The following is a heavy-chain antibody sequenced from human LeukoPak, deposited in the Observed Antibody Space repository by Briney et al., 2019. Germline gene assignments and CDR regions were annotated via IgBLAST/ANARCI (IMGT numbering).Heavy chain of an antibody. CDR3: ARATRGGDSNSSR. Sequence: GGSLRLSCAASGFTFTTYWMSWVRQAPGKGLEWVADIKQDGSEKYYVDSVKGRFTISRDNAKNSLYLQMNSLRAEDTAVYYCARATRGGDSNSSRWGQGTLVTVSS. CDR1: GFTFTTYW. CDR2: IKQDGSEK. D-gene: IGHD4-11*01. V-gene: IGHV3-7*03. J-gene: IGHJ4*02.